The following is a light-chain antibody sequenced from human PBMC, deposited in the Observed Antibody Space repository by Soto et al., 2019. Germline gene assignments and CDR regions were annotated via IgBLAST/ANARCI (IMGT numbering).Light chain of an antibody. V-gene: IGKV1-5*01. CDR3: QPHNSSSP. Sequence: DIQMTQSPSTLSASVGDRVTITCRASQSISTWLAWYHQKPGKAPKLLIYDASSLESGVPSRFSGSGSGTEFTLTISSLQPEDFASYYCQPHNSSSPFGQGTKVDIK. CDR2: DAS. J-gene: IGKJ1*01. CDR1: QSISTW.